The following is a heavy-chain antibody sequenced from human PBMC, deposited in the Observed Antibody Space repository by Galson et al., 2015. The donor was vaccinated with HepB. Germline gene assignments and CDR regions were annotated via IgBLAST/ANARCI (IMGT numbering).Heavy chain of an antibody. Sequence: SLRLSCAASGFIFSHYGMHWVRQAPGKGLEWVAVISYDGSNKYYADSVKGRFTISRDNSRNTLYLQMNSLRAEDTAVYYCARDAYPLGRGSCLDYWGQGTLVTVSS. J-gene: IGHJ4*02. CDR1: GFIFSHYG. CDR2: ISYDGSNK. D-gene: IGHD1-26*01. V-gene: IGHV3-30*03. CDR3: ARDAYPLGRGSCLDY.